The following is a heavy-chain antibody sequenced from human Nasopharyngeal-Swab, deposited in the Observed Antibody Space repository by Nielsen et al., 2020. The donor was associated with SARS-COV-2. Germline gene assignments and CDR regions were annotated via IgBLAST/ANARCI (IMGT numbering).Heavy chain of an antibody. CDR3: ARDAPYIVVVPTDAFDI. CDR2: INAGNGNT. CDR1: GYIFTTYW. Sequence: GESLKISCKGSGYIFTTYWIAWVRQAPGQRLEWMGWINAGNGNTKYSQKFQGRVTITRDTSASTAYIELSSLRSEDTAVYYCARDAPYIVVVPTDAFDIWGQGTMVTVSS. V-gene: IGHV1-3*01. J-gene: IGHJ3*02. D-gene: IGHD2-2*01.